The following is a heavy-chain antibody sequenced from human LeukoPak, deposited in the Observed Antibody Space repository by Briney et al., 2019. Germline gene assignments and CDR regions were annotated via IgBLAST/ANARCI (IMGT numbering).Heavy chain of an antibody. CDR2: TRNKANSYTT. D-gene: IGHD3-10*01. J-gene: IGHJ4*02. Sequence: GGSLRLSCAASGFTFSDHYMDWVRQAPGQGLEWVGRTRNKANSYTTEYAASVKGRITISRDDSKNSLYLQMNSLRAEDTAVYYCAKDLAVRGVTGIDYWGQGTLVTVSS. CDR3: AKDLAVRGVTGIDY. V-gene: IGHV3-72*01. CDR1: GFTFSDHY.